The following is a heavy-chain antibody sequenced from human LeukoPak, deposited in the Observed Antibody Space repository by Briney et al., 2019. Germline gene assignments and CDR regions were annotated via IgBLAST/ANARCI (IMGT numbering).Heavy chain of an antibody. CDR3: ANPNSGDSGWYGPDY. CDR2: IYHSGST. D-gene: IGHD6-19*01. V-gene: IGHV4-38-2*02. Sequence: SETLSLTCTVSGYSISSGYYWGWIRQPPGEGLEWIGSIYHSGSTYYNPSLKSRVTISVDTSKNQFSLKLSPVTAADTAVYYCANPNSGDSGWYGPDYWGEGTLVTVSS. J-gene: IGHJ4*02. CDR1: GYSISSGYY.